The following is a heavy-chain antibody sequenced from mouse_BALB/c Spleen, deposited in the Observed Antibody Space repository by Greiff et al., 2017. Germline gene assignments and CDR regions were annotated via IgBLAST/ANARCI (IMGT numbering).Heavy chain of an antibody. D-gene: IGHD2-1*01. CDR1: GFAFSSYD. J-gene: IGHJ1*01. CDR2: ISSGGGST. CDR3: ARQDGNYYWYFDV. V-gene: IGHV5-12-1*01. Sequence: EVQVVESGGGLVKPGGSLKLSCAASGFAFSSYDMSWVRQTPEKRLEWVAYISSGGGSTYYPDTVKGRFTISRDNAKNTLYLQMSSLKSEDTAMYYCARQDGNYYWYFDVWGAGTTVTVSS.